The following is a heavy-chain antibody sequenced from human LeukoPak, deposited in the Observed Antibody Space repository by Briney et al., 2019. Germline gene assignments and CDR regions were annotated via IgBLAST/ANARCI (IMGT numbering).Heavy chain of an antibody. D-gene: IGHD6-19*01. CDR1: GFTFSSYG. CDR3: AKPTGGSGWVFDY. Sequence: GGSLRLSCAASGFTFSSYGMHWVRQAPGKGLEWVAVISYDGSNKYYADSVKGRFTISRDNSKNTLYLQMNSLRAEDTAVYYCAKPTGGSGWVFDYWGQGTLVTVSS. V-gene: IGHV3-30*18. J-gene: IGHJ4*02. CDR2: ISYDGSNK.